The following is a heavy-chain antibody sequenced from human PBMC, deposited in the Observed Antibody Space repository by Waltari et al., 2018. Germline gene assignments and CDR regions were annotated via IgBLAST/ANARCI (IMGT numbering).Heavy chain of an antibody. V-gene: IGHV4-34*01. CDR3: ARGFRQRYNWNRFDY. CDR2: INHSGST. CDR1: GGSFSRYY. J-gene: IGHJ4*02. D-gene: IGHD1-20*01. Sequence: QVQLQQWVAGLLTPSATLSLTCAVYGGSFSRYYWSLLRPPPGKGREWIGEINHSGSTNYNPSLKSRVTISVDTSKNQFSLKLSSVTAADTAVYYCARGFRQRYNWNRFDYWGQGTLVTVSS.